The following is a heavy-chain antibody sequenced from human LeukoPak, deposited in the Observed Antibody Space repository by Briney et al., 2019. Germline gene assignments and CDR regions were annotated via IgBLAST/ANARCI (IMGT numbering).Heavy chain of an antibody. J-gene: IGHJ4*02. V-gene: IGHV3-23*01. CDR1: GFSFSTYA. D-gene: IGHD3-9*01. Sequence: GGSLRLSCAASGFSFSTYAMSWVRQAPRKGLEWVSTISGTGANTYYANTLHGRFTNSTDNSKNTLYLHINSLIAENTTTHHCAKERAGYINPYYFDYWGQGTLVTVS. CDR3: AKERAGYINPYYFDY. CDR2: ISGTGANT.